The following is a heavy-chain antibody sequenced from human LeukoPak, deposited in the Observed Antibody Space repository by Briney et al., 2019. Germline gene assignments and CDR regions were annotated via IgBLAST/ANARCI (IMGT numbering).Heavy chain of an antibody. V-gene: IGHV3-30*02. CDR3: ARGPGGSFDY. J-gene: IGHJ4*02. Sequence: GGSLRLSCAASGFTFSGYAMHWVRQAPGKGLEWVAYIRYDGGNKYYADSVKGRFTISRDNSKNTLYLQMNSLRPEDTAVYYCARGPGGSFDYWGQGTLVTVSS. D-gene: IGHD4-23*01. CDR1: GFTFSGYA. CDR2: IRYDGGNK.